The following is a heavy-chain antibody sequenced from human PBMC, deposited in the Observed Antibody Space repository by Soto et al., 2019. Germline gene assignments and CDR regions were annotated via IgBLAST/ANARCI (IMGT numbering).Heavy chain of an antibody. D-gene: IGHD3-22*01. V-gene: IGHV1-18*01. J-gene: IGHJ6*02. CDR2: ISAYNGST. CDR3: ARVLLYTYYYDSSGSDYYYGMDV. Sequence: APVNVYCKASGYTLTIYVISRVLLDPGKGLEWMGWISAYNGSTNYAQKLQGRVTMTTDTSTSTAYMELRSLRSDDTAVYYCARVLLYTYYYDSSGSDYYYGMDVWGQGTTVTVSS. CDR1: GYTLTIYV.